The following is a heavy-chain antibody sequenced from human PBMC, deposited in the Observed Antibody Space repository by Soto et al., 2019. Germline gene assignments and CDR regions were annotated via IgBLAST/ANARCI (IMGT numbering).Heavy chain of an antibody. J-gene: IGHJ3*02. CDR1: GYTFTSYD. CDR2: MNPNSGNT. Sequence: ASVKVACKASGYTFTSYDINWVRQATGQGLEWMGWMNPNSGNTGYAQKFQGRVTMTRNTSISTAYMELSSLRSEDTAVYYCPRGSSGWDDAFDIWGQGTMVTVS. V-gene: IGHV1-8*01. CDR3: PRGSSGWDDAFDI. D-gene: IGHD6-19*01.